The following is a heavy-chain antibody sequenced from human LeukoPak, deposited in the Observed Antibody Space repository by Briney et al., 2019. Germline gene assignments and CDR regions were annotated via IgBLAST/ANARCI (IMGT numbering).Heavy chain of an antibody. V-gene: IGHV4-59*01. CDR1: GGSISSYY. CDR3: ARSDCSSTSCYNPYYYYYGMDV. CDR2: IYYSGST. D-gene: IGHD2-2*02. Sequence: SETLSLTCTVSGGSISSYYWSWIRQPTGKGLEWIGYIYYSGSTNYNPSLKSRVTISVDTSKNQFSLKLSSVTAADTAVYYCARSDCSSTSCYNPYYYYYGMDVWGQGTTVTVSS. J-gene: IGHJ6*02.